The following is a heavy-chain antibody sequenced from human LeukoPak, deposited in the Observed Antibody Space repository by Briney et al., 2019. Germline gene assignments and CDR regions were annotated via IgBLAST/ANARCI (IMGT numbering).Heavy chain of an antibody. CDR2: ISGSGDST. J-gene: IGHJ4*02. CDR1: GFTFSSYA. Sequence: GGSLRLSCAASGFTFSSYAMSWVRQAPGKGLEWVSVISGSGDSTYSADSVRGRFTISRDNSKNTLYLQMNSLRAEDTAVYYRAKSRDGYSYYFDYWGQGTLVTVSA. CDR3: AKSRDGYSYYFDY. D-gene: IGHD5-24*01. V-gene: IGHV3-23*01.